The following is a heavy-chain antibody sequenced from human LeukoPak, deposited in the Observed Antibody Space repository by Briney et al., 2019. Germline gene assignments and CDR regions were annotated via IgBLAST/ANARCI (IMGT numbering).Heavy chain of an antibody. J-gene: IGHJ6*03. D-gene: IGHD2-21*01. CDR2: INHSGST. CDR3: ARGYWGIYYYMDV. V-gene: IGHV4-34*01. CDR1: GGSFSGYY. Sequence: PSETLSLTCAVYGGSFSGYYWSWIRQPPGKGLEWIGEINHSGSTNYNPSLKSRVTISVDTSKNQFSLKLSSVTAADTAVYYCARGYWGIYYYMDVWGKGTTVTVSS.